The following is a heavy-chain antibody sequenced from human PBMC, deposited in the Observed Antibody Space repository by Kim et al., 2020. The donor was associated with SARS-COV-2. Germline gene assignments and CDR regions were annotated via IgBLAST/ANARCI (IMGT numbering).Heavy chain of an antibody. Sequence: SVKVSCKASGGTFSSYAISWVRQAPGQGLEWMGGIIPIFGTANYAQKFQGRVTITADESTSTAYMELSSLRSEDTAVYYCARELYVDGRGGSLYGYYGMDVWGQGTTVTVSS. V-gene: IGHV1-69*13. J-gene: IGHJ6*02. CDR2: IIPIFGTA. CDR1: GGTFSSYA. CDR3: ARELYVDGRGGSLYGYYGMDV. D-gene: IGHD3-16*01.